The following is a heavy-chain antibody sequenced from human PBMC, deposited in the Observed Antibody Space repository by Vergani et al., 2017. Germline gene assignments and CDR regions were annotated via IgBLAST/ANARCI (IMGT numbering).Heavy chain of an antibody. J-gene: IGHJ3*02. CDR3: ARDQTPALLAAAGLDAFDI. Sequence: VQLVESGGGLVQPGGSLRLSCAASGFTFRSYSLTWVRQAPGKGLEWVSYISSSSSTIYYADSVKGRFTISRDNAKNSLYLQMNSLRAEDTAVYYCARDQTPALLAAAGLDAFDIWGQGTMVTVSS. CDR1: GFTFRSYS. CDR2: ISSSSSTI. D-gene: IGHD6-13*01. V-gene: IGHV3-48*04.